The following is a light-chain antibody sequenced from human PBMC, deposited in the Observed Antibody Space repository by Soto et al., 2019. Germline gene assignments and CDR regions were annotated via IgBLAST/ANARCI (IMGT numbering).Light chain of an antibody. CDR3: QQYYSTPPS. V-gene: IGKV4-1*01. CDR1: PIVLYSSNNKNY. CDR2: WAS. J-gene: IGKJ3*01. Sequence: DIVMPQSPDSLAVSLCYTPHVNXNLSPIVLYSSNNKNYLAWYEQKPGQPPKLLIYWASTRESGVPDRFSGSGSGTDFTLTISSLQAEDVAVYYCQQYYSTPPSFGPGTKVDN.